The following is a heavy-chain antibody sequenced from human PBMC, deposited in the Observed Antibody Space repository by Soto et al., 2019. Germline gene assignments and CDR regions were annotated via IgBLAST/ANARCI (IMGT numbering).Heavy chain of an antibody. D-gene: IGHD3-10*01. Sequence: QITLKASGHTLVKPTQTLTLTCTFSGFSLSTSGVGVGWIRQPPGKALEWLALIYWNDDKRYSPSLKSRLTITKDTSKNQVVLTMTNMDPVDTATYYCAHSAASMVRGVGEDAFDIWGQGTMVTVSS. CDR1: GFSLSTSGVG. J-gene: IGHJ3*02. CDR2: IYWNDDK. CDR3: AHSAASMVRGVGEDAFDI. V-gene: IGHV2-5*01.